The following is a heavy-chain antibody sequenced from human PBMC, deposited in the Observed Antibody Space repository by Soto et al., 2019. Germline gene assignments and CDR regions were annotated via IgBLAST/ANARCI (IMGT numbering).Heavy chain of an antibody. CDR2: IYYSGST. CDR3: ARELYGDSNWFDP. CDR1: GGSISSGGYY. V-gene: IGHV4-31*03. D-gene: IGHD4-17*01. J-gene: IGHJ5*02. Sequence: TLSLTCTVSGGSISSGGYYWSWIRQHPGKGLEWIGYIYYSGSTYYNPSLKSRVTISVDTPKNQFSLKLSSVTAADTAVYYCARELYGDSNWFDPWGQGTLVTVSS.